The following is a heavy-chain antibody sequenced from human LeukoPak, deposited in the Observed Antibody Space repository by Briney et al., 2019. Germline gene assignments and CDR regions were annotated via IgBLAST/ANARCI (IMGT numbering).Heavy chain of an antibody. V-gene: IGHV4-59*02. D-gene: IGHD4-17*01. J-gene: IGHJ5*02. Sequence: SETLSLTCTGSGGSVSSFFWNWIRQPPGKGLEWIGFTHNSGTTNYTPSLKSRVTMSLDTSKNQFSLKLNSVTAADTAFYYCARSRGGFGDYGSGFDPSGQGTLVIVSS. CDR1: GGSVSSFF. CDR3: ARSRGGFGDYGSGFDP. CDR2: THNSGTT.